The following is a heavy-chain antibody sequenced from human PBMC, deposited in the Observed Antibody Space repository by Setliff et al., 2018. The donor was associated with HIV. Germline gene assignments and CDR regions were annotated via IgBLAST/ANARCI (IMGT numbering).Heavy chain of an antibody. CDR1: GGNFSSYA. J-gene: IGHJ4*02. V-gene: IGHV1-69*05. CDR3: ARPFDYGDYGSLDY. Sequence: SVKVSCKASGGNFSSYAISWVRQAPGQGLEWMGGIIPIFGTANYAQKFQGRVTITTDESTSTAYMELSSLRSEDTAVYYCARPFDYGDYGSLDYWGQGTLVTVSS. CDR2: IIPIFGTA. D-gene: IGHD4-17*01.